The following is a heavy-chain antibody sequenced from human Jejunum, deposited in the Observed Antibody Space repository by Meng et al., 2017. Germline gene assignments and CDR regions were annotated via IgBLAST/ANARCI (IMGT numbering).Heavy chain of an antibody. CDR3: ARVILYSGSYYFDF. CDR2: VYYSGQT. D-gene: IGHD1-26*01. V-gene: IGHV4-61*01. J-gene: IGHJ4*02. CDR1: GDSVSSDNYY. Sequence: VQLQEAGPGLVMPSETLSLTCTVSGDSVSSDNYYWSWIRQPPGQGLEWIGYVYYSGQTDYNPSLKRRVTISIDKSTNQFSLRLSSVTAADTAVYYCARVILYSGSYYFDFWGQGTLVTVSS.